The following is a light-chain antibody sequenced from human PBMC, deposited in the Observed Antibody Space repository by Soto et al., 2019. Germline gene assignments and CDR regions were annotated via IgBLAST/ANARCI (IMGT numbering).Light chain of an antibody. J-gene: IGKJ4*01. CDR2: WAS. V-gene: IGKV4-1*01. CDR3: QQYYTTPLT. CDR1: QSVLFNSNNKNY. Sequence: DIVMTQSPDYLSVSLGETATINCKSSQSVLFNSNNKNYLAWYQQKAGQSPRLLLYWASAREVGVPDRFSGSGSGTDFTLTITGLQAEDVAVYYCQQYYTTPLTFGGGTKVELK.